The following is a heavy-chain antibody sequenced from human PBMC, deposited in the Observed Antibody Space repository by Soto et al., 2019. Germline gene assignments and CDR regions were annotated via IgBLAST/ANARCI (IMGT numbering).Heavy chain of an antibody. Sequence: QVQLVQSGAEVKKPGASVKVSCKASGYTFTSYAMHWVRQAPGQRLEWMGWINAGNGNTKYSQKFQGRVTITRDTSASTAYMELSSLRSEDTAVYYCATDLGWWPWDYWGQGTLVTVSS. D-gene: IGHD2-15*01. CDR1: GYTFTSYA. CDR3: ATDLGWWPWDY. CDR2: INAGNGNT. J-gene: IGHJ4*02. V-gene: IGHV1-3*01.